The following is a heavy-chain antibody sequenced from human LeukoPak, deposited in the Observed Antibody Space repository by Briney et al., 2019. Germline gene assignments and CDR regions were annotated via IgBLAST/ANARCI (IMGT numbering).Heavy chain of an antibody. CDR3: ATYSSGYAFDY. CDR1: GFTFSSYE. D-gene: IGHD6-19*01. Sequence: GGSLRLSCAASGFTFSSYEMNWVRQAPGKGLEWVSSISSSSSYIYYADSVKGRFTISRDNAKNSLYLQMNSLRAEDTAVYYCATYSSGYAFDYWGQGTLVTVSS. J-gene: IGHJ4*02. V-gene: IGHV3-21*01. CDR2: ISSSSSYI.